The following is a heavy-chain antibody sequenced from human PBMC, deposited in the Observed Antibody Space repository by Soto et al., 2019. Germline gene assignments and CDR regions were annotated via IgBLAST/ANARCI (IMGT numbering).Heavy chain of an antibody. V-gene: IGHV3-23*01. J-gene: IGHJ4*02. CDR3: AKRSREQRDNIGYFSQFDD. CDR2: ISGSGAKT. CDR1: GFTFSNHA. Sequence: GGSLRLSCVASGFTFSNHAMTWVRQAPGKGLEWVSAISGSGAKTYYADSVKGRFTISRDNSKNTLYLEMNSLRAEDTAVYYCAKRSREQRDNIGYFSQFDDWAQGTLVTVAS. D-gene: IGHD3-22*01.